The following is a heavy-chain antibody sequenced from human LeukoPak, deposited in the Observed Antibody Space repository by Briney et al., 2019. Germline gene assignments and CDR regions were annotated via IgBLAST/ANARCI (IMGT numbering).Heavy chain of an antibody. Sequence: SETLSLTCNVSGGSISSSTYYWGWIRQPPGKGLEWIGETNHSGSTNYNPSLKSRVTISVDTSKNQFSLKLSSVTAADTAVYYCARGGNRGYGSGSYVYNWFDPWGQGTLVTVSS. D-gene: IGHD3-10*01. V-gene: IGHV4-39*07. CDR3: ARGGNRGYGSGSYVYNWFDP. CDR1: GGSISSSTYY. CDR2: TNHSGST. J-gene: IGHJ5*02.